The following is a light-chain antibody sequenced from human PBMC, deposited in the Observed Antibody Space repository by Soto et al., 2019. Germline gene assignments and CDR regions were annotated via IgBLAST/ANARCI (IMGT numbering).Light chain of an antibody. V-gene: IGLV2-11*01. CDR3: CSYAATNTFV. CDR2: DVT. CDR1: SSDIGDYHY. Sequence: QSALTQPRSVSGSPGQSVTISCTGTSSDIGDYHYVSWYQQHPGKAAQLMIYDVTKRPSGVPDRVSGSKSGSTASLTISGLQADDEADYYCCSYAATNTFVFGTGTKLTVL. J-gene: IGLJ1*01.